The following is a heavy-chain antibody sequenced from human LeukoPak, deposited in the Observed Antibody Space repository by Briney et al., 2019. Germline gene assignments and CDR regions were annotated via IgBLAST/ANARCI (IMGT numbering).Heavy chain of an antibody. D-gene: IGHD3-10*01. J-gene: IGHJ3*01. V-gene: IGHV4-39*07. CDR3: TRSDGYGLVGI. Sequence: SETLSLTCTVSGGSISSSSYYWGWIRQPPGKGLEWIGSIYYSGSTYYNPSLKSRVTISVDTSKNQFSLTLSSVTAADTAVYYCTRSDGYGLVGIWGQGTMVTVSS. CDR2: IYYSGST. CDR1: GGSISSSSYY.